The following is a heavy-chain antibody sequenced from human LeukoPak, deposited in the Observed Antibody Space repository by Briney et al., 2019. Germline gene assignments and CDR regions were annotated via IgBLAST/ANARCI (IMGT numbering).Heavy chain of an antibody. CDR1: GGTFSRYT. CDR3: ARVGKYSSSWYDP. J-gene: IGHJ5*02. CDR2: IIPILGIA. V-gene: IGHV1-69*02. Sequence: SVKVSCKASGGTFSRYTISWVRQAPGQGLEWMGRIIPILGIANHAQKFQGRVTITADKSTSTAYMELSSLRSEDTAVYYCARVGKYSSSWYDPWGQGTLVTVSS. D-gene: IGHD6-13*01.